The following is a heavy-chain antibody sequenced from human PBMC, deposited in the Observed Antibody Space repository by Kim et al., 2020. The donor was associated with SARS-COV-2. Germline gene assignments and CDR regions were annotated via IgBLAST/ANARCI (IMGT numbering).Heavy chain of an antibody. CDR2: ISAYNGNT. Sequence: ASVKVSCKASGYTFTSYGISWVRQAPGQGLEWMGWISAYNGNTNYAQKLQGRVTMTTDTSTSTAYMELRSLRSDDTAVYYCARSFLLLWFGELGGMDVWDQGTTVTVSS. D-gene: IGHD3-10*01. V-gene: IGHV1-18*01. J-gene: IGHJ6*02. CDR1: GYTFTSYG. CDR3: ARSFLLLWFGELGGMDV.